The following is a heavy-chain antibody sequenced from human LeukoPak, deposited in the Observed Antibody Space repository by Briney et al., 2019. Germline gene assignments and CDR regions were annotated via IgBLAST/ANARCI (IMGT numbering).Heavy chain of an antibody. J-gene: IGHJ6*03. Sequence: ASVKVSCKASGYTFTSYDINWVRQATGRGLEWMGWMNPNSGNTGCAQKFQGRVTMTKNTSITTAYMELSSLRSEDTAVYYCARALSWTTDSYYYMDVWGKGTTVAVS. CDR3: ARALSWTTDSYYYMDV. CDR2: MNPNSGNT. D-gene: IGHD3/OR15-3a*01. CDR1: GYTFTSYD. V-gene: IGHV1-8*01.